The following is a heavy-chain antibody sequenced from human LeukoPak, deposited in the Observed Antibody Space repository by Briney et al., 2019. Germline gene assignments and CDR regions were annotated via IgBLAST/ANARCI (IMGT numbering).Heavy chain of an antibody. V-gene: IGHV3-66*01. J-gene: IGHJ4*02. CDR1: GFSVTYYF. Sequence: GGSLRLSCAASGFSVTYYFMNWVRPAPGGGLEWVSVIYSRGTTYYVDSVKGRFTLTRDNSKNTVYLQMDSLRADDTAVYYCVRDGGCTASGCPSGYFDYWGQGALVTVSS. CDR2: IYSRGTT. CDR3: VRDGGCTASGCPSGYFDY. D-gene: IGHD2-8*02.